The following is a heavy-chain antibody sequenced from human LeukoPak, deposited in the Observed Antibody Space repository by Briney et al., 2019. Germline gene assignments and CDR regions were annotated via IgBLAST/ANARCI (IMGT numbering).Heavy chain of an antibody. D-gene: IGHD3-10*01. Sequence: SQTLSLTCAISGDSVSSNIAAWNWISQSPSRGLEWLGRTYYRSKWYTDYAVSVKSRITINPDTSKNQFSLQLNSVTPEDAAVYYCARGDYGSGSYYQVVDYWGQGTLVTVSS. CDR3: ARGDYGSGSYYQVVDY. CDR2: TYYRSKWYT. J-gene: IGHJ4*02. CDR1: GDSVSSNIAA. V-gene: IGHV6-1*01.